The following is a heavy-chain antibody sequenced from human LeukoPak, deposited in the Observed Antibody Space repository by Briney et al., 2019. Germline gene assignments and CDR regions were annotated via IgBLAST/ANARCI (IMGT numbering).Heavy chain of an antibody. CDR3: ARVWGPSGIAARPCFDY. Sequence: GASVKVSCKASGYTFTSYGISWARQAPGQGLEWMGWISAYNGNTNYAQKLQGRVTMTTDTSTSTAYMELRSLRSDDTAVYYCARVWGPSGIAARPCFDYWGQGTLVTVSS. J-gene: IGHJ4*02. CDR2: ISAYNGNT. D-gene: IGHD6-6*01. V-gene: IGHV1-18*01. CDR1: GYTFTSYG.